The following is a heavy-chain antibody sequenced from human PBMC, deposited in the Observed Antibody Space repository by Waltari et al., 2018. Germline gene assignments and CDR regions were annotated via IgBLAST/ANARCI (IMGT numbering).Heavy chain of an antibody. CDR3: AKGVQSGDYIGGYPHLDY. V-gene: IGHV3-49*03. J-gene: IGHJ4*02. CDR2: IRDKAHGGAP. Sequence: EVQLVESGGGLVQPGRSLRLYCTASGFNFGDYAVPWLRQAPGKGLEWVGFIRDKAHGGAPEYASSIKDRFTISRDNAKNTVYLQMNSLRSEDTAVYYCAKGVQSGDYIGGYPHLDYWGQGILVTVSS. CDR1: GFNFGDYA. D-gene: IGHD4-17*01.